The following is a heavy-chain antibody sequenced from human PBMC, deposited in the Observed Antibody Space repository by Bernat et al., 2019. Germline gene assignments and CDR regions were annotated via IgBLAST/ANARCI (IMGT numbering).Heavy chain of an antibody. Sequence: EVQLSESGGGLVQPGGSLRLSCAASGFTFSNYAMSWVRQVPGKGLEWVSAIGGRGGSTYYADSVKGRFTISRDNSKDTLYLQMNSLGAEDTAVYYCARHDYGDYAGPWYFDLWGRGTLVTVSS. CDR2: IGGRGGST. V-gene: IGHV3-23*01. CDR3: ARHDYGDYAGPWYFDL. CDR1: GFTFSNYA. D-gene: IGHD4-17*01. J-gene: IGHJ2*01.